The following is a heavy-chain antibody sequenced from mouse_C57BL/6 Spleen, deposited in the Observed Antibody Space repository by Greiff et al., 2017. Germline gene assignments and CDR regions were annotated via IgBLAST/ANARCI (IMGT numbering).Heavy chain of an antibody. CDR3: AIYYYGSSYVAFDY. V-gene: IGHV1-69*01. CDR1: GYTFTSYW. Sequence: QVQLQQPGAELVMPGASVKLSCKASGYTFTSYWMHWVKQRPGQGLEWIGEIDPSDSYTNYNQKFKGKSTLTVDKSSSTAYRQLSSLTSEDSAVYYCAIYYYGSSYVAFDYWGQGTTLTVSS. J-gene: IGHJ2*01. D-gene: IGHD1-1*01. CDR2: IDPSDSYT.